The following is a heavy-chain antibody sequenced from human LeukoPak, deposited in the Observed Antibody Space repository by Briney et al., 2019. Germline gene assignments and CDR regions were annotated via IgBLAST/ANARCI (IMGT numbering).Heavy chain of an antibody. J-gene: IGHJ4*02. CDR1: GDSISSSSYY. CDR2: FYYSGST. CDR3: ARGRDYDSSGQGFDY. D-gene: IGHD3-22*01. Sequence: SETLSLTCIVSGDSISSSSYYWGWIRQPPGKGLEWIGSFYYSGSTYYNPSLKSRVTISVDTSKNQFSLKLSSVTAADTAVYYCARGRDYDSSGQGFDYWGQGTLVTVSS. V-gene: IGHV4-39*07.